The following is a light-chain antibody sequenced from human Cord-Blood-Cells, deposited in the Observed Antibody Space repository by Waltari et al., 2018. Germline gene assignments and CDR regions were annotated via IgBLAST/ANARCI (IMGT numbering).Light chain of an antibody. J-gene: IGLJ3*02. Sequence: QSALTQPASVSGSPGQSITISCTGTSSDVGGYNYVSWYQQHTGKAPKLMIYDVSKRPSGVSNRFPGSKSGNTASLTISGLQAEDEADYYCSSYTSSSTLVFGGGTKLTVL. CDR1: SSDVGGYNY. V-gene: IGLV2-14*01. CDR2: DVS. CDR3: SSYTSSSTLV.